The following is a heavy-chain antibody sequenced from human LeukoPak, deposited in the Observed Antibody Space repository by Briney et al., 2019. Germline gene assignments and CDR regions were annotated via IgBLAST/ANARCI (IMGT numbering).Heavy chain of an antibody. CDR3: ARDQITMVRGVHYNWFDP. D-gene: IGHD3-10*01. CDR2: ISYDGSNK. J-gene: IGHJ5*02. V-gene: IGHV3-30-3*01. Sequence: GGSLRLSCAASGFTFSSYAMHWVRQAPGKGLEWVAVISYDGSNKYYADSVKGRFTISRDNSKNTLYLQMNSLRAEDTAVYYCARDQITMVRGVHYNWFDPWGQGTLVTVSS. CDR1: GFTFSSYA.